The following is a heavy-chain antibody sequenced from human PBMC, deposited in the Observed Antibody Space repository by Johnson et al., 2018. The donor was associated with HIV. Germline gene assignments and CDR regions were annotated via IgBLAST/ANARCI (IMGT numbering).Heavy chain of an antibody. J-gene: IGHJ3*02. D-gene: IGHD5-24*01. CDR2: ISYDGSNK. V-gene: IGHV3-30-3*01. CDR1: GFTFSSYA. CDR3: ARQKNSQGRWLQFDACDI. Sequence: QVQLVESGGGVVQPGRSLRLSCAASGFTFSSYAMHWVRQAPGKGLEWVAVISYDGSNKYYADSVKGRFTISRDNSKNTLYLQMNSLRAEDKAVYYCARQKNSQGRWLQFDACDIWGQGTMVTVSS.